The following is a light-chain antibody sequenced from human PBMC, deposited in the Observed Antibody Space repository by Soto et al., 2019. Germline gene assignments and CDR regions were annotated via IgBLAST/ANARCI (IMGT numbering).Light chain of an antibody. V-gene: IGKV3-20*01. J-gene: IGKJ5*01. CDR3: QHYGSSPIT. CDR2: GAS. Sequence: ILLTQSPDTRSLSPGERATLSCRASQSVSSTYLAWYQQKPGQAPRLLIYGASSRATGTPDRFSGSGSGTDFTLTISRLEPEDFAVYYCQHYGSSPITFGQGTRLEIK. CDR1: QSVSSTY.